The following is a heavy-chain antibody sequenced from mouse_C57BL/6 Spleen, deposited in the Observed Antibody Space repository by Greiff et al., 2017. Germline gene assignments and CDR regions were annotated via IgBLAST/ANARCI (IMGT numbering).Heavy chain of an antibody. CDR3: ARGWDVLDYAMDY. J-gene: IGHJ4*01. CDR2: IWSGGST. V-gene: IGHV2-2*01. CDR1: GFSLTSYG. Sequence: VHLVESGPGLVQPSQSLSITCTVSGFSLTSYGVHWVRQSPGKGLEWLGVIWSGGSTDYNAAFISRLSISKDNSKSQVFFKMNSLQADDTAIYXGARGWDVLDYAMDYWGQGTSVTVSS. D-gene: IGHD4-1*01.